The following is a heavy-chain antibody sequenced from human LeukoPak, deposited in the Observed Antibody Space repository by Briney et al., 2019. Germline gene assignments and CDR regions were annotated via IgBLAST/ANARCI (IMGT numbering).Heavy chain of an antibody. V-gene: IGHV4-31*03. CDR1: GGSLSSGGYY. J-gene: IGHJ5*02. CDR3: ARHREYYDILTGFFDP. Sequence: PSQTLSLTCTVSGGSLSSGGYYWSWIRQHPGKGLEWIGYIFYSGSTYSNPSLKSRITISIDTPKNQFSLKLTSATAADTAVYYCARHREYYDILTGFFDPWGQGTLVTVSS. D-gene: IGHD3-9*01. CDR2: IFYSGST.